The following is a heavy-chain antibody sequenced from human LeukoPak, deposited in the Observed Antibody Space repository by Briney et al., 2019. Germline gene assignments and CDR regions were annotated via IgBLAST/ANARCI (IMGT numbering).Heavy chain of an antibody. D-gene: IGHD2-21*02. Sequence: PGGSLRLSCAASGFTFSSYGMSWVRPAPGKGLEWVSAISGSGGSTYYADSVKGRFTITRDNSKNTLYLQMNNQRVDDTAIYYCARDHANTPVVTNWGQGILVSVSS. CDR2: ISGSGGST. CDR1: GFTFSSYG. J-gene: IGHJ4*02. V-gene: IGHV3-23*01. CDR3: ARDHANTPVVTN.